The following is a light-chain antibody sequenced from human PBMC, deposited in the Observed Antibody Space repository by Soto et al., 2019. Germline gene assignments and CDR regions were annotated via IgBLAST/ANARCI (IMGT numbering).Light chain of an antibody. CDR3: QRYSSVPRT. Sequence: DIQMTQSPSSLSASVGDRVTITCRASQGINNYLAWYQQKPGKVPKLLIYSASTLQSGVPSRFSASGYGTDFPLIISSLQPEDFAIYYWQRYSSVPRTFGQGTKVEIK. CDR1: QGINNY. J-gene: IGKJ1*01. V-gene: IGKV1-27*01. CDR2: SAS.